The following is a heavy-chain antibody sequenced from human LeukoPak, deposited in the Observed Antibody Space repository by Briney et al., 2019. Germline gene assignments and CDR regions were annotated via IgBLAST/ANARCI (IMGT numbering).Heavy chain of an antibody. D-gene: IGHD2-21*02. CDR2: ISTSGTT. CDR1: GDSVNSGGYY. Sequence: SETLSLTCAVSGDSVNSGGYYWTWIRHYPGKGLEWIGHISTSGTTSYNPSLRSRVSISVDRSYNHFSLTLTSVTAADTAVYYCARDVVVTSSPDAFDIWGQGTMVVVSS. V-gene: IGHV4-31*11. CDR3: ARDVVVTSSPDAFDI. J-gene: IGHJ3*02.